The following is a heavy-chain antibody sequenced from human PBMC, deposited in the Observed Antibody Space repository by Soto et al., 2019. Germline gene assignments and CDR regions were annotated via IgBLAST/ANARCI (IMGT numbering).Heavy chain of an antibody. Sequence: GGSLRLSCAASGFTFSTYGMHWVRQAPGKGLEWVAVISYDGSNTYYADSVKGRFTISRDKSRNTLYLQMNSLRAEDTAVYYCARGSGDYFDYWGQGTLVTVSS. J-gene: IGHJ4*02. D-gene: IGHD1-26*01. CDR2: ISYDGSNT. CDR3: ARGSGDYFDY. CDR1: GFTFSTYG. V-gene: IGHV3-30*03.